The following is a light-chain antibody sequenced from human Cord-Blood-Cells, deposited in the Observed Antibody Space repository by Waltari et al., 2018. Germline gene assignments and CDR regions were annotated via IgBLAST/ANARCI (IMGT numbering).Light chain of an antibody. V-gene: IGKV1-5*01. Sequence: DIQMTQSPSTMSASVGDRFTIPCRASQSISSWLAWYQQKPGKAPKLLIYDASSLESGVPSRFSGSGSGTEFTLTISSLQPDDFATYYCQQYNSYSPYTFGQGTKLEIK. CDR3: QQYNSYSPYT. J-gene: IGKJ2*01. CDR2: DAS. CDR1: QSISSW.